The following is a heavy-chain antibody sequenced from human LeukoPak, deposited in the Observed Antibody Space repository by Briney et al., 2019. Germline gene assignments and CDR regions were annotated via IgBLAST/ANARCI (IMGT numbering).Heavy chain of an antibody. CDR1: GYSISSGYY. CDR2: INHSGST. D-gene: IGHD6-13*01. CDR3: ARYSSREGFDY. J-gene: IGHJ4*02. Sequence: SETLSLTCAVSGYSISSGYYWGWIRQPPGKGLEWIGEINHSGSTNYNPSLKSRVTISVDTSKNQFSLKLSSVTAADTAVYYCARYSSREGFDYWGQGTLVTVSS. V-gene: IGHV4-38-2*01.